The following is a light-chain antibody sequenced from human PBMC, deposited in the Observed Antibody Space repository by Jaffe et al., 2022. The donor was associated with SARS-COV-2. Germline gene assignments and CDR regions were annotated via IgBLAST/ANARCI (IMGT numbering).Light chain of an antibody. CDR2: AAS. J-gene: IGKJ2*01. Sequence: DIQMTQSPSSLSASVGDRVTITCRASQGISSYLNWYQHKPGKAPNLLIYAASTLQSGVPSRFSGSGSGTGFTLTISSLQPEDFATYYCQQSLSTPYTFGLGTKLEIK. CDR1: QGISSY. V-gene: IGKV1-39*01. CDR3: QQSLSTPYT.